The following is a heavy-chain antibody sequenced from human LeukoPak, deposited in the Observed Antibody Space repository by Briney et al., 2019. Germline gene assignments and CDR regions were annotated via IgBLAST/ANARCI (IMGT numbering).Heavy chain of an antibody. Sequence: GGSLRLSCAVSGFTFSSYSMSWVRQAPGKGLEWVSSISSSSSYIYYADSVKGRFTISRDNAKNSLYLQMNSLRAEDTAVYYCARSLNIVVVPAAIDYWGQGTLVTVSS. V-gene: IGHV3-21*01. CDR3: ARSLNIVVVPAAIDY. CDR1: GFTFSSYS. D-gene: IGHD2-2*01. J-gene: IGHJ4*02. CDR2: ISSSSSYI.